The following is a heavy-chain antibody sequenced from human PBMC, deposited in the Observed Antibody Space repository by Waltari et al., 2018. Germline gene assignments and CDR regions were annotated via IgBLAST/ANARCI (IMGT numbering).Heavy chain of an antibody. D-gene: IGHD1-26*01. CDR2: IMPDISET. CDR1: GGTFTSDS. V-gene: IGHV1-69*02. Sequence: QVQLVQSGAEAKKPGSSVRVSCRASGGTFTSDSVNWVRQAPGKGLEWMGRIMPDISETKYAVKFQGRVTITRDTSASTAYMELSSLRSEDMAVYYCARSSGSYSMDVWGQGTTVTVSS. J-gene: IGHJ6*03. CDR3: ARSSGSYSMDV.